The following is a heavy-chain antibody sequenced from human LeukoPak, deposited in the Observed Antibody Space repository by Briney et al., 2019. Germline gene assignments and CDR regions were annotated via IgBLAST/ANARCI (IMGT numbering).Heavy chain of an antibody. CDR3: ARRKNQVGEFDY. D-gene: IGHD1-26*01. CDR1: GFTFSSYN. CDR2: IGTAGDT. J-gene: IGHJ4*02. V-gene: IGHV3-13*01. Sequence: GGSLRLSCAASGFTFSSYNMHWVRQATGKGLEWVSAIGTAGDTYYPGSVKGRFTISRENAKNSLYLQMNSLRAEDTAVYYCARRKNQVGEFDYWGQGTLVTVSS.